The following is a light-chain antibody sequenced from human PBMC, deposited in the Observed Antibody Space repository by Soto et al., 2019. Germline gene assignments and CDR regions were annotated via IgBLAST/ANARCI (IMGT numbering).Light chain of an antibody. CDR1: QSISSN. V-gene: IGKV3-20*01. CDR3: QQYGSPR. J-gene: IGKJ4*01. CDR2: GAS. Sequence: EIVMTQSPSTLSVSPGERATLSCRASQSISSNLAWYQQKPGQAPRLLIYGASSRATGIPDRFSGSGSGTDFTLTISRLEPEDFAVYYCQQYGSPRFGGGTKVDIK.